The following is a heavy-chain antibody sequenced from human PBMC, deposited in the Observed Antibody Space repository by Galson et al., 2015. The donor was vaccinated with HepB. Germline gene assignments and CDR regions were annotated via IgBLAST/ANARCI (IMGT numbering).Heavy chain of an antibody. CDR1: GFTFSSYA. CDR3: ARARREYSSSLGFDP. D-gene: IGHD6-13*01. Sequence: SLRLSCAASGFTFSSYAMHWVRQAPGKGLDWVAVISYDKNNKYYADSVKGRSTISRDNSKNTLYLQMNSLRDEDTAVYYCARARREYSSSLGFDPWGQGTLVTVSS. J-gene: IGHJ5*02. CDR2: ISYDKNNK. V-gene: IGHV3-30*04.